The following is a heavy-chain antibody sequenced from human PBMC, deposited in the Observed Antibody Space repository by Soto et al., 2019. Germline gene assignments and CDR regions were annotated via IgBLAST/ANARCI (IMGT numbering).Heavy chain of an antibody. Sequence: SLRLSCAASGFIFSPYGIHWVRQAPGNGLEWVALIRNDGSDKYYAESVTGRFTISRDNSKNTVYLQMNSLRAEDTALYFCARAPRMAPFDIWGQETMVTVS. CDR3: ARAPRMAPFDI. V-gene: IGHV3-33*01. CDR2: IRNDGSDK. J-gene: IGHJ3*02. CDR1: GFIFSPYG.